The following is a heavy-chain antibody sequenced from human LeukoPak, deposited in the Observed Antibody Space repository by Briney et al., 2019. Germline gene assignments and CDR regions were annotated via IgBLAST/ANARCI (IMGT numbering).Heavy chain of an antibody. V-gene: IGHV1-18*01. CDR2: ISAYNGNT. CDR3: ARTSVRLDVDTAMVSDY. Sequence: ASVKVSCKASGYTFTSYGISWVRQAPGQGLEGMGWISAYNGNTNYAQKLQGRVTMTTDTSTSTAYMELRSLRSDDTAVYYCARTSVRLDVDTAMVSDYWGQGTLVTVSS. CDR1: GYTFTSYG. J-gene: IGHJ4*02. D-gene: IGHD5-18*01.